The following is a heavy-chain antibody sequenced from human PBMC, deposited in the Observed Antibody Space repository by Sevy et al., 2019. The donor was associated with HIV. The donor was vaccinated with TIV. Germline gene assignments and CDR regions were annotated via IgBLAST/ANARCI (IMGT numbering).Heavy chain of an antibody. CDR2: IFSDGNYQ. V-gene: IGHV3-33*08. J-gene: IGHJ4*02. D-gene: IGHD6-19*01. CDR3: ARESGSGWYVDS. CDR1: GFTFSNYG. Sequence: GGSLRLSCSTFGFTFSNYGMHWVRQAPGRGLEWVAAIFSDGNYQYYADSVKGRVTISRDNSKNTLYLQMSSPRADDTAMYYCARESGSGWYVDSWGRGTLVTVSS.